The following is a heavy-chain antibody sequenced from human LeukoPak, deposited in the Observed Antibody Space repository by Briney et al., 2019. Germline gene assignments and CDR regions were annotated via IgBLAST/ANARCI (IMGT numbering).Heavy chain of an antibody. CDR3: ARGITGTDSLDDAFDI. Sequence: ASVKVSCKASGYTFTSYDINWVRQATGQGLEWMGWMNPNSGNTGYAQKFQGRVTMTRNTSISTAYMELSSLRSEDTAVYYCARGITGTDSLDDAFDIWGQGTMVTVSS. CDR2: MNPNSGNT. CDR1: GYTFTSYD. V-gene: IGHV1-8*01. D-gene: IGHD1-20*01. J-gene: IGHJ3*02.